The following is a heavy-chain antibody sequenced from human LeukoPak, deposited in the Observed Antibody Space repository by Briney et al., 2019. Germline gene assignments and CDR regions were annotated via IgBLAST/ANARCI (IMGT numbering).Heavy chain of an antibody. Sequence: GGSLRLSCAGSGFTFSTYTMNWVRQAPGKGLVWVSRINSDGSSITYADSVKGRFTISRDNAKNTLYLQMNSLGAEDTAMYYCARDPLNYYYYGMDVWGQGTTVTVSS. J-gene: IGHJ6*02. V-gene: IGHV3-74*03. CDR2: INSDGSSI. CDR1: GFTFSTYT. CDR3: ARDPLNYYYYGMDV.